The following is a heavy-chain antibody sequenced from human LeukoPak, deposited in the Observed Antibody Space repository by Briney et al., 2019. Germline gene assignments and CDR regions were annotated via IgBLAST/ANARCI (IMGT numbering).Heavy chain of an antibody. Sequence: PSETLSLTRTVSGGSISSSSYYWGWIRQPPGKGLEWIGSIYYSGSTYYNPSLKSRVTISVDTSKNQFSLKLSSVTAADTAVYYCARSTMVRGVRSLNWFDPWGQGTLVTVSS. D-gene: IGHD3-10*01. V-gene: IGHV4-39*01. J-gene: IGHJ5*02. CDR2: IYYSGST. CDR1: GGSISSSSYY. CDR3: ARSTMVRGVRSLNWFDP.